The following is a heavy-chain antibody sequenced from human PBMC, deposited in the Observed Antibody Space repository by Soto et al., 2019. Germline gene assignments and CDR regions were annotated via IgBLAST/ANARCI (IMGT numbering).Heavy chain of an antibody. D-gene: IGHD3-10*02. Sequence: ASVKVSCKASGYTFTSYYMHWVRQAPGQGLEWMGIINPSGGSTSYAQKFQGRVTMTRDTSTSTVYMELSSLKTEDTAVYYCTSNNGRYPGHYVPVLIDYWGQGTLVTVSS. J-gene: IGHJ4*02. V-gene: IGHV1-46*01. CDR2: INPSGGST. CDR3: TSNNGRYPGHYVPVLIDY. CDR1: GYTFTSYY.